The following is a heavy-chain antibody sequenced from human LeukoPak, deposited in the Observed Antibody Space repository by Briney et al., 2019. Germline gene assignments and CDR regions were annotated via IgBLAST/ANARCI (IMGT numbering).Heavy chain of an antibody. V-gene: IGHV1-46*01. D-gene: IGHD3-22*01. CDR3: AISHYYDSSLPFGD. CDR1: GYTFTSNY. CDR2: IYPRDGST. J-gene: IGHJ4*02. Sequence: ASVKVSCKASGYTFTSNYIHWVRQAPGQGLEWMGMIYPRDGSTSYAQKFQGRVTMTRDTSTSTVYMELSSLRSEDTAVYYCAISHYYDSSLPFGDWGQGTLVTVSS.